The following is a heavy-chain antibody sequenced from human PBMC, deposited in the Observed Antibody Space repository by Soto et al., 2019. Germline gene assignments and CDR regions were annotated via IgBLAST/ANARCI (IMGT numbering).Heavy chain of an antibody. J-gene: IGHJ4*02. CDR2: IYHSGST. CDR3: ARANDLGSGYFDC. CDR1: GGSISSSYW. D-gene: IGHD1-1*01. V-gene: IGHV4-4*02. Sequence: QVQLQESGPGLVKPSGTLSLTCAVSGGSISSSYWWSWVRHTPEKGLEWIGEIYHSGSTNYNPSRKRRLTISVDKSKKQFSLKLGSVTAADTAVYYCARANDLGSGYFDCWGQGTLVTVSS.